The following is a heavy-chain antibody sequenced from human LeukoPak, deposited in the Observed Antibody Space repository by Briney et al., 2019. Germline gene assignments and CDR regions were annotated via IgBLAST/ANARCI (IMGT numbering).Heavy chain of an antibody. CDR3: ARVHSSVWYFDY. CDR2: IYTSGST. V-gene: IGHV4-4*07. CDR1: GGSTSNYY. Sequence: PSETLSLTCIVSGGSTSNYYWSWIRQPAGKGLEWIGRIYTSGSTNYNPSLKSRVTMSVDTSKNQFSLKLSSVTAADTAVYYCARVHSSVWYFDYWGQGTLVTVSS. J-gene: IGHJ4*02. D-gene: IGHD6-19*01.